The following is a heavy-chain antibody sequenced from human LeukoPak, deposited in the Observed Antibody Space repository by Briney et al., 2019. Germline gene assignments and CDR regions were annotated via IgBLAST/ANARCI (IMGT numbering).Heavy chain of an antibody. CDR3: AREDPYDFWSGYYLFDP. V-gene: IGHV4-4*07. Sequence: KPSETLSLTWTVSGGSISSYYWSWIRHPAGKGLEWIGRIYTSGSTNYNPSLKSRVTMSVDTSKNQFSLKLSSVTAADTAVYYCAREDPYDFWSGYYLFDPWGQGTLVTVSS. D-gene: IGHD3-3*01. J-gene: IGHJ5*02. CDR2: IYTSGST. CDR1: GGSISSYY.